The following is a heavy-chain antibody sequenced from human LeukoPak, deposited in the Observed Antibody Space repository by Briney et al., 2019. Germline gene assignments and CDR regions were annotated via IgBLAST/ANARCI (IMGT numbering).Heavy chain of an antibody. CDR2: IYYSGST. Sequence: SETLSLTCTVSGGSISSSSYYWGWIRQPPGKGLEGIGSIYYSGSTYYNPSLKSRVTISVDTSKNQFSLKLSSVTAADTAVYYCARRMYYYDSSGYGGYWLDPWGQGTLVTVSS. CDR1: GGSISSSSYY. V-gene: IGHV4-39*01. CDR3: ARRMYYYDSSGYGGYWLDP. J-gene: IGHJ5*02. D-gene: IGHD3-22*01.